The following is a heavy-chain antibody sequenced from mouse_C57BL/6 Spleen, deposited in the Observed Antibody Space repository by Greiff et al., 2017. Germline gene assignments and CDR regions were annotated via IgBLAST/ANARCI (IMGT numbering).Heavy chain of an antibody. J-gene: IGHJ2*01. V-gene: IGHV1-50*01. Sequence: VQLQQSGAELVKPGASVKLSCKASGYTFTSYWMQWVKQRPGQGLEWIGEIDPSDSYTNYNQKFKGKATLTVDTSSSTAYMQLSSLTSEESAVYYCARGAYYSNYTYFDYWGQGTTLTVSS. CDR2: IDPSDSYT. CDR1: GYTFTSYW. CDR3: ARGAYYSNYTYFDY. D-gene: IGHD2-5*01.